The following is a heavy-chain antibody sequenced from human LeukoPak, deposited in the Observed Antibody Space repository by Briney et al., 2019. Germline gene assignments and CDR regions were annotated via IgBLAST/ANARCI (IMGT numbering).Heavy chain of an antibody. CDR3: EIIASGSSSWYVDY. CDR1: GGTFSSYA. CDR2: IIPIFGTA. D-gene: IGHD6-13*01. J-gene: IGHJ4*02. V-gene: IGHV1-69*13. Sequence: SVKVSCKASGGTFSSYAISWVRQAPGQGLEWMGGIIPIFGTANYAQKFQGRVTITADESTSTAYMELSSLRSEDTAVYYCEIIASGSSSWYVDYWGQGTLVTVSS.